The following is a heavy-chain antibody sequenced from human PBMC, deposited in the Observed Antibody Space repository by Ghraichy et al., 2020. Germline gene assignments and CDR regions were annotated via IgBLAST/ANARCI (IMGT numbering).Heavy chain of an antibody. CDR1: GFTFSSYA. J-gene: IGHJ4*02. Sequence: GESLNISCAASGFTFSSYAMSWVRQAPGKGLEWVSAISGSGGSTYYADSVKGRFTISRDNSKNTLYLQMNSLRAEDTAVYYCATVYSSPLPDYWGQGTLVTVSS. D-gene: IGHD6-13*01. CDR3: ATVYSSPLPDY. CDR2: ISGSGGST. V-gene: IGHV3-23*01.